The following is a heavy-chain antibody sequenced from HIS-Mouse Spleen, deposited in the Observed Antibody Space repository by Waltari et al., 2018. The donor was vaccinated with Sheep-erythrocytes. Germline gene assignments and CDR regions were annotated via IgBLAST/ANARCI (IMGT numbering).Heavy chain of an antibody. CDR3: ARRTYYDFWSGYYTDAFDI. CDR2: LSPGASYT. V-gene: IGHV5-51*03. D-gene: IGHD3-3*01. J-gene: IGHJ3*02. CDR1: GYSFTSYW. Sequence: EVQLVQSGAEVKKPGESLKIACKGSGYSFTSYWNGWVRQMPGKGLEWMGILSPGASYTRSIPSFQGQVTISADKSISTAYLQWSSLKASDTAMYYCARRTYYDFWSGYYTDAFDIWGQGTMVTVSS.